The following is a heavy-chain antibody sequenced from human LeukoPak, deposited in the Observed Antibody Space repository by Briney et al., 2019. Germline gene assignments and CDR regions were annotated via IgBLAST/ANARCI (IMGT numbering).Heavy chain of an antibody. CDR1: GFTFDDYA. Sequence: PGGSLRLSCAASGFTFDDYAMHWVRQAPGKGLEWVSGISWNSGSIGYADSVKGRFTISRDNAKNSLYLQMNSLRAEDTALYYCAKATPFDGYYYDSIRDAFDIWGQGTMVTVSS. D-gene: IGHD3-22*01. CDR2: ISWNSGSI. J-gene: IGHJ3*02. V-gene: IGHV3-9*01. CDR3: AKATPFDGYYYDSIRDAFDI.